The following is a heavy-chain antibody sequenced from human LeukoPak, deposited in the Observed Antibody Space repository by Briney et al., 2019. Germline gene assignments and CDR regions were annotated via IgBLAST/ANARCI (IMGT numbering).Heavy chain of an antibody. J-gene: IGHJ4*02. CDR2: ISWNSGSI. V-gene: IGHV3-9*01. CDR1: GFMFSSYA. Sequence: GGSLRLSCAASGFMFSSYAMSWVRQAPGKGLEWVSGISWNSGSIGYADSVKGRFTISRDNAKNSLYLQMNSLRAEDTALYYCAKARGSSGYYYFDYWGQGTLVTVSS. CDR3: AKARGSSGYYYFDY. D-gene: IGHD3-22*01.